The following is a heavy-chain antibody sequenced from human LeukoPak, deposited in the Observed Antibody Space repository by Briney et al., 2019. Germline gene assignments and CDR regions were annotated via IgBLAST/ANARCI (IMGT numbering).Heavy chain of an antibody. J-gene: IGHJ3*02. V-gene: IGHV3-30*19. D-gene: IGHD1-26*01. CDR3: ARDVTPYRAFDI. Sequence: PGGSLRLSCAASGFTFSSYGMHWVRQAPGKGLEWVAVISYDGSNKYYADSVKGRFTISRDNSKNTLYLQMNSLRAEDTAVYYCARDVTPYRAFDIWGQGTMVTVSS. CDR1: GFTFSSYG. CDR2: ISYDGSNK.